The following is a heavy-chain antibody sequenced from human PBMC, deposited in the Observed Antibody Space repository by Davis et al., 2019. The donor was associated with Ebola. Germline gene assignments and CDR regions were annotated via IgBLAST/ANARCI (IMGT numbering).Heavy chain of an antibody. CDR2: IYSGGGT. Sequence: GESLKISCAASGFTVSSNYMTWVRQAPGKGLEWVSVIYSGGGTYYADSVKGRFTISRDNSKNTLYLQMNSLRAEDTAVYYCARDQVAGTYYYGMDVWGQGTTVTVSS. V-gene: IGHV3-53*05. CDR1: GFTVSSNY. CDR3: ARDQVAGTYYYGMDV. J-gene: IGHJ6*02. D-gene: IGHD6-19*01.